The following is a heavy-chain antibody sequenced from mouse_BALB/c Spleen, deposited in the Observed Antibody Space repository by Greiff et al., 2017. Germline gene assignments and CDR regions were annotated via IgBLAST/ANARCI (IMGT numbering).Heavy chain of an antibody. V-gene: IGHV1S81*02. D-gene: IGHD2-10*02. CDR2: INPSNGGT. J-gene: IGHJ4*01. Sequence: QVQLQQSGAELVKPGASVKLSCKASGYTFTSYYMYWVKQRPGQGLEWIGEINPSNGGTNFNEKFKSKATLTVDKSSSTAYMQLSSLTSEDSAVYDCTRKYGNYPGDYWGQGTSVTVSA. CDR1: GYTFTSYY. CDR3: TRKYGNYPGDY.